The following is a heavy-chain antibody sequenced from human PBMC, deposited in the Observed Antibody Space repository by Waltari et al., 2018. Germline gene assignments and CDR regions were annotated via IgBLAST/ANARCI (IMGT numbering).Heavy chain of an antibody. CDR2: IHYSGST. CDR1: GGSISSQY. J-gene: IGHJ5*02. CDR3: ARAQRNWFDP. Sequence: QVQLQESGPGLVKPSETLSLTCTVSGGSISSQYWSWIRQPPGKGLGWIGYIHYSGSTNYNPSLKSRVIISVDTSKNQFSLRMTSVTAADTAVYYCARAQRNWFDPWGQGTLVTVSS. V-gene: IGHV4-59*11.